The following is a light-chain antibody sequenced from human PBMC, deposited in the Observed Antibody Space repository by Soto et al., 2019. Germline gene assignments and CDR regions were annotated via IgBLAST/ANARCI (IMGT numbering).Light chain of an antibody. CDR3: CSYAGSQTLV. CDR2: DVT. J-gene: IGLJ3*02. CDR1: SSDVGGYNY. V-gene: IGLV2-11*01. Sequence: QSALTQPRSVSGSPGQSVTISCTGTSSDVGGYNYVSWYQQYPGKAPKLMICDVTKRPSGVPDRFSGSESGNTASLTISGLQAEDEAAYYCCSYAGSQTLVFGGGTQLTV.